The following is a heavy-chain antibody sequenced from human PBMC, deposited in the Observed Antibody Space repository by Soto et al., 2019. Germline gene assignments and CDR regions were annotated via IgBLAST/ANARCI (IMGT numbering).Heavy chain of an antibody. Sequence: QLQLQESGSGLVKPSQTLSLTCAVSGGSMSSGGYSWSWSRQPPGKGLEWIGYIYHNGSPYYNPSLKRRVTITVDRSKKQFSLKLSFVTAADTAVYYCARVPDVWGQGTTVTVSS. CDR2: IYHNGSP. V-gene: IGHV4-30-2*01. CDR3: ARVPDV. CDR1: GGSMSSGGYS. J-gene: IGHJ6*02.